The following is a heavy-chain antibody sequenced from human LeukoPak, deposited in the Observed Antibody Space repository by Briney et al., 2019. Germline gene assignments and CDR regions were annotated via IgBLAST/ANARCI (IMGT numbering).Heavy chain of an antibody. CDR2: INLNSGGT. D-gene: IGHD2-15*01. Sequence: ASLKVSCKASGYTFTDYYMIWGRQDPGQGLEWMVWINLNSGGTNFAQRFQGRVTMTRDTSISTAYMDLSRLISDDTAVYYCARDAGYCTGGSCWYFDHWGQGTLVTVSS. CDR1: GYTFTDYY. CDR3: ARDAGYCTGGSCWYFDH. J-gene: IGHJ4*02. V-gene: IGHV1-2*02.